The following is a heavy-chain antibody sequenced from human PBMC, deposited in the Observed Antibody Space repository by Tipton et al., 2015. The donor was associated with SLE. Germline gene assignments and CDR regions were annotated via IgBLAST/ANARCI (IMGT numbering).Heavy chain of an antibody. CDR1: GGSISSYY. Sequence: TLSLTCTVSGGSISSYYWSWIRQPPGKGLEWIGYIYYSGSTNYNPSLKSRATISVDTSKNQFSLKLSSVTAADTAVYYCARGKRGVYGGKGYNWFDPWGQGTLVTVSS. CDR3: ARGKRGVYGGKGYNWFDP. CDR2: IYYSGST. D-gene: IGHD4-23*01. J-gene: IGHJ5*02. V-gene: IGHV4-59*01.